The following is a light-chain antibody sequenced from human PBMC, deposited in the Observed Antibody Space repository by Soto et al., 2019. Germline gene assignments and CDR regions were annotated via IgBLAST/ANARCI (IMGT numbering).Light chain of an antibody. J-gene: IGKJ5*01. CDR3: QQRHMWPIT. Sequence: EIVMTQSPATLSVSPGERATLSCRASQGIGSTLAWYQQKPGQTPKFLIYDASTRATGVPARFSGSGSGTDFTLTISSLEPEDSAAYYCQQRHMWPITFGQGTRLEIK. CDR1: QGIGST. CDR2: DAS. V-gene: IGKV3-15*01.